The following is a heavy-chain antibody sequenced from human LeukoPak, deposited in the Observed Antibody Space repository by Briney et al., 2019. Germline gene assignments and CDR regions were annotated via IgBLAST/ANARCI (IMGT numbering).Heavy chain of an antibody. J-gene: IGHJ4*02. Sequence: GGSLRLSCAASGFTVSSNYMSWVRQAPGKGLEWVSVIYSGGSTYYADSVKGRFTISRDNSKNTLYLQMSSLRAEDTAVYYCARDTGNYDSSGYYYGLLDYWGQGTLVTVSS. CDR3: ARDTGNYDSSGYYYGLLDY. CDR1: GFTVSSNY. V-gene: IGHV3-53*01. CDR2: IYSGGST. D-gene: IGHD3-22*01.